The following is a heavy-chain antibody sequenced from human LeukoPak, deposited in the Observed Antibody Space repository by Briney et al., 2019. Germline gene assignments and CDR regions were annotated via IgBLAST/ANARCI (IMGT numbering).Heavy chain of an antibody. Sequence: SETLFLTCTVSGASISPYYWSWIRQPPGKGLEWIGYIYYSGTTNYNPSLESRVTISVDTSMNQFSLSLTSVTAADTAVYYCARGGRYSSTWSRRVTAVDYWGQGTLVTVSS. D-gene: IGHD6-13*01. CDR1: GASISPYY. CDR2: IYYSGTT. CDR3: ARGGRYSSTWSRRVTAVDY. V-gene: IGHV4-59*01. J-gene: IGHJ4*02.